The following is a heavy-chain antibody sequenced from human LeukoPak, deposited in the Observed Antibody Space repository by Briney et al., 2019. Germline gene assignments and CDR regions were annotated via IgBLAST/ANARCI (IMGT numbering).Heavy chain of an antibody. V-gene: IGHV3-43*01. J-gene: IGHJ4*02. D-gene: IGHD2-2*03. CDR2: ISWDAGST. CDR1: GFTFDDYT. CDR3: AKYLSTSGWILEY. Sequence: GGSLRLSCAASGFTFDDYTMHWVRQAPGKGLEWVSVISWDAGSTVYADSVKGRFTISRDNSKNSLYLQMNSLRTDDTALYYCAKYLSTSGWILEYWGQGTLVTVSS.